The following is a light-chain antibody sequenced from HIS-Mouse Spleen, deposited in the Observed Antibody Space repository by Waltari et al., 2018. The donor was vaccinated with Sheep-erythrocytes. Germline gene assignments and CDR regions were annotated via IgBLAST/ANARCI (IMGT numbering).Light chain of an antibody. J-gene: IGLJ3*02. CDR1: KLGDKY. Sequence: SYELTQPPSVSVSPGQTASITCPGAKLGDKYACWYQQKPGQSPGLVIYQDSKRPPGIPERFSGSNSGNTATLTISGTQAMDEADYYCQAWDSSTAWVFGGGTKLTVL. V-gene: IGLV3-1*01. CDR2: QDS. CDR3: QAWDSSTAWV.